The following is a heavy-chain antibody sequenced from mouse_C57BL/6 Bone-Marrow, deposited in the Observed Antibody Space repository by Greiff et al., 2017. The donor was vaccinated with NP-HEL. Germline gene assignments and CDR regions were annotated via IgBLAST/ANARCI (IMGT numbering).Heavy chain of an antibody. CDR1: GYSFTDYN. D-gene: IGHD1-1*01. CDR3: ASAVYYGSSPWYYDV. CDR2: INPNYGTT. Sequence: EVQLQQSGPELVKPGASVKISCKASGYSFTDYNMNWVKQSTGKSLEWIGVINPNYGTTSYNQKFKGKATLTVDQSSSTAYMQLNSLTSEDSAVYYCASAVYYGSSPWYYDVWGTGNAATVTA. J-gene: IGHJ1*03. V-gene: IGHV1-39*01.